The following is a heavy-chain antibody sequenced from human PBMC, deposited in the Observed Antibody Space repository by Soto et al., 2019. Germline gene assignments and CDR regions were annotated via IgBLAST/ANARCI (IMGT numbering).Heavy chain of an antibody. CDR1: GGTFSSYA. J-gene: IGHJ6*02. V-gene: IGHV1-69*13. D-gene: IGHD2-2*01. CDR3: ARVDFHCISTSCRMDV. Sequence: SVKVSCKASGGTFSSYAISWVRQAPGQGLEWMGGIIPIFVTANYAQKFQGRVTITADESTSTAYMELSSLRSEDTAVYYCARVDFHCISTSCRMDVWGQGTTVTVSS. CDR2: IIPIFVTA.